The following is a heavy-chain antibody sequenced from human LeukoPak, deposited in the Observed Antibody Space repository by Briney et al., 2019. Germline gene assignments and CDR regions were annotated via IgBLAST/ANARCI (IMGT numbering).Heavy chain of an antibody. CDR2: INHRGST. Sequence: SETLSLTCAVYGGSFSGYYWSWIRQPPGKGLEWIGEINHRGSTNYNPSLKSRVTVSADTSKNQFSLKLTSVTAADTAMYYCARGDCSSTTCYVAYWGQGAVVTVSS. D-gene: IGHD2-2*01. J-gene: IGHJ4*02. CDR1: GGSFSGYY. V-gene: IGHV4-34*01. CDR3: ARGDCSSTTCYVAY.